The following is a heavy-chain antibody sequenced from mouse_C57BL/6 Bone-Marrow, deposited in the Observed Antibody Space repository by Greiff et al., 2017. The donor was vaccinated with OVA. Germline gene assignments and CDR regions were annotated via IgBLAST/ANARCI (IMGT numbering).Heavy chain of an antibody. CDR2: IDPSDSYT. D-gene: IGHD2-1*01. CDR3: ASEGYGNYGVWFAY. V-gene: IGHV1-50*01. CDR1: GYTFTSYW. Sequence: VQLQQPGAELVKPGASVKLSCKASGYTFTSYWMQWVKQRPGQGLEWIGEIDPSDSYTNYNQKFKGKATLTVDTSSSTAYMQLSSRTSEDSAVYYCASEGYGNYGVWFAYGGQGTLVTVSA. J-gene: IGHJ3*01.